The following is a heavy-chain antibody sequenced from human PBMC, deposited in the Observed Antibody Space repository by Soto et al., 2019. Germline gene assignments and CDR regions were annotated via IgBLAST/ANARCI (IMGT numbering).Heavy chain of an antibody. CDR2: MNPNSGNT. V-gene: IGHV1-8*01. D-gene: IGHD6-6*01. J-gene: IGHJ5*02. CDR1: GYTFTSYD. Sequence: QVQLVQYGAEVTKPGASVKVSCKASGYTFTSYDINWVRQATVQGREWMGWMNPNSGNTGYAQKFQGRVTMTRNTSISTAYMELSSLRSEDTAVYYCARRAGIRQLVRWFDPWGQGPLVTVSS. CDR3: ARRAGIRQLVRWFDP.